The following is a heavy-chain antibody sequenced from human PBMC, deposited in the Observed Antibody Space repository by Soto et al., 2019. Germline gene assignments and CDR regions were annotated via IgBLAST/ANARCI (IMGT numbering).Heavy chain of an antibody. Sequence: ASVKVSCKASGGTFSSYAISWVRQAPGQGLEWMGGIIPIFGTANYAQKFQGRVTITADESTSTAYMELSSLRSEDTAVYYCARPNYYDSSGSPYDAFDIWGQGTMV. CDR1: GGTFSSYA. CDR3: ARPNYYDSSGSPYDAFDI. V-gene: IGHV1-69*13. J-gene: IGHJ3*02. CDR2: IIPIFGTA. D-gene: IGHD3-22*01.